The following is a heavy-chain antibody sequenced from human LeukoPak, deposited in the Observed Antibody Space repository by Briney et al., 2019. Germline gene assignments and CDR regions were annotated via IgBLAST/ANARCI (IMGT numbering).Heavy chain of an antibody. D-gene: IGHD1-26*01. Sequence: PSETLSLTCDVSGGPISNTNWWSWVRRPPGQGLEWIGEVSLAGQTNYNPSLNGRVTMSLDESSNQLSLKLTSVTAADTAIYYCSRESGAFCPFGYWGQGTLVIVSS. CDR2: VSLAGQT. CDR1: GGPISNTNW. V-gene: IGHV4-4*02. J-gene: IGHJ4*02. CDR3: SRESGAFCPFGY.